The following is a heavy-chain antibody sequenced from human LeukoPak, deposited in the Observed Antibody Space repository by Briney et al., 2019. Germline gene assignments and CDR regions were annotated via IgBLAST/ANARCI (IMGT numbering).Heavy chain of an antibody. Sequence: PGGSLRLSCAASGFTFSSYSMNWVRQAPGKGLEWVSYISSSSSTIYYAASVKGRFTISRDNDKNSLYLQMNSLRAEDTAVYYCARGHGYSGSYYPSYYYYYMDVWGKGTTVTVSS. CDR2: ISSSSSTI. J-gene: IGHJ6*03. V-gene: IGHV3-48*01. D-gene: IGHD1-26*01. CDR1: GFTFSSYS. CDR3: ARGHGYSGSYYPSYYYYYMDV.